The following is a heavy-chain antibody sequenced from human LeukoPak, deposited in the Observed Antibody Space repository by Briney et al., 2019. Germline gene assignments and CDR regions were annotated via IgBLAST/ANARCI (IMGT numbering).Heavy chain of an antibody. CDR3: ARGALLWFGELFRNLHYYYYYGMDV. Sequence: GASVKVSCKASGYTFTSNDINWVRQATGQGLEWMGWMNPNSGNTGYAQKFQGRVTMTRNTSISTAYMELSSLRSGDTAVYYCARGALLWFGELFRNLHYYYYYGMDVWGQGTTVTVSS. CDR2: MNPNSGNT. D-gene: IGHD3-10*01. CDR1: GYTFTSND. J-gene: IGHJ6*02. V-gene: IGHV1-8*01.